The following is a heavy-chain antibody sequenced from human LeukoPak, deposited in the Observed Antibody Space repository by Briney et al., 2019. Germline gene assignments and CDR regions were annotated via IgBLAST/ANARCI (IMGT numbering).Heavy chain of an antibody. J-gene: IGHJ4*02. Sequence: GGSLRLSCAASGFTVSSNYMSWVRQAPGKGLEWVSVIYSGGSTYYADSVKGRFTISRDNSKNTLYLRMNSLRAEDTAVYYCAAPRGYYDSSGYYYDFDYWSQGTLVTVSS. V-gene: IGHV3-53*01. CDR1: GFTVSSNY. CDR2: IYSGGST. CDR3: AAPRGYYDSSGYYYDFDY. D-gene: IGHD3-22*01.